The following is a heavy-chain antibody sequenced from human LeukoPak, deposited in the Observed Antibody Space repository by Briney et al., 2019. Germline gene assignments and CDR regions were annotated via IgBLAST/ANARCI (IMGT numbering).Heavy chain of an antibody. J-gene: IGHJ4*02. V-gene: IGHV3-23*01. CDR3: AKAGGSSSWYSELDY. CDR2: ISGSGGST. CDR1: GFTFSSYA. Sequence: GGSLRLSCAASGFTFSSYAMSWVRQAPGKGLEWVPAISGSGGSTYYADSVKGRFTISRDNSKNTLYLQMNSLRAEDTAVYYCAKAGGSSSWYSELDYWGQGTLVTVSS. D-gene: IGHD6-13*01.